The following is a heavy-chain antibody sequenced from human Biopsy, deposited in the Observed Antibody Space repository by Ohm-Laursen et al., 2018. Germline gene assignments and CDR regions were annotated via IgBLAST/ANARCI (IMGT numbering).Heavy chain of an antibody. CDR1: GFRFSSHT. V-gene: IGHV3-23*01. CDR3: AKDQGYYYDRSVYYYFDY. J-gene: IGHJ4*02. Sequence: SLRLSCSASGFRFSSHTMSWVRQAPGKGLEWVSAITSSGDTTYYSDSVKGRFTISRDSSKNTLHLQMNSLRAEDTAVYYCAKDQGYYYDRSVYYYFDYWGQGTLVTASS. CDR2: ITSSGDTT. D-gene: IGHD3-22*01.